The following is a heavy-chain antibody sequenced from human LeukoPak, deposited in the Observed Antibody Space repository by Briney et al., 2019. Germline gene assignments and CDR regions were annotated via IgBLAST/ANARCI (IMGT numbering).Heavy chain of an antibody. CDR3: ARDPAYNWNDRAFDY. CDR2: INPNSGGT. D-gene: IGHD1-20*01. V-gene: IGHV1-2*02. J-gene: IGHJ4*02. Sequence: ASVKVSCKASGYTFTGYYMHWVRQAPGQGLEWMGWINPNSGGTNYAQKLQGRVTMTTDTSTSTAYMELRSLRSDDTAVYYCARDPAYNWNDRAFDYWGQGTLVTVSS. CDR1: GYTFTGYY.